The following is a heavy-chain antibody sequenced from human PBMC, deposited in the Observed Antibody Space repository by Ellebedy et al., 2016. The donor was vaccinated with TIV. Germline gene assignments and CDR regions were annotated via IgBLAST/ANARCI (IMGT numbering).Heavy chain of an antibody. V-gene: IGHV3-74*01. J-gene: IGHJ4*02. CDR2: INGDGGFT. CDR3: ARSYYGSGSPDY. CDR1: GFTFSRHW. Sequence: PGGSLRLSCAASGFTFSRHWMHWIRQAPGKGLVWLSRINGDGGFTSHADFVKGRFTISRDNAKNSLYLQMNSLRGEDTALYYCARSYYGSGSPDYWGQGTLVTVSS. D-gene: IGHD3-10*01.